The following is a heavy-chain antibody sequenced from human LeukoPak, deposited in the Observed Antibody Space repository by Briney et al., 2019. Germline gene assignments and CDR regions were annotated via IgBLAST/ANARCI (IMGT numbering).Heavy chain of an antibody. Sequence: SETLSLTCTVSGDSISSSSYYWGWIRQPPGKGLEWIGTIYYSGSGSTYYNPSLKGRVTESVDTSKNQFSLKVSSVTAADTAVYYCTRAKTTVVAPYNWFGPWGQGTLVTVSS. CDR2: IYYSGSGST. CDR3: TRAKTTVVAPYNWFGP. D-gene: IGHD4-23*01. V-gene: IGHV4-39*01. J-gene: IGHJ5*02. CDR1: GDSISSSSYY.